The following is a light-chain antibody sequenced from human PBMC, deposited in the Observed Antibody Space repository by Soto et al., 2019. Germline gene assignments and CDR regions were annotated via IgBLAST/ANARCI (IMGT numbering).Light chain of an antibody. CDR2: SAS. V-gene: IGKV3-15*01. Sequence: EIVMTQSPATLSVSTGERATLSCRASQSISSNLAWYQQKPGQAPRLLIYSASTRATGIPARFSGSGSETEFTLTISSLQSEDVAVYSCQQYINWPPTYTFGQGTKLEIK. CDR1: QSISSN. J-gene: IGKJ2*01. CDR3: QQYINWPPTYT.